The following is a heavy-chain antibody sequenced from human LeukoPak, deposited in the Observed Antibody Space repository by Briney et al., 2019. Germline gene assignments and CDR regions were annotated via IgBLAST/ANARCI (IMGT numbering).Heavy chain of an antibody. CDR3: ARAAAGGNLDY. V-gene: IGHV3-33*01. J-gene: IGHJ4*02. CDR2: TWYDGGNK. Sequence: GGSLRLSCAASGFTFNSYGMHWVRQAPGKGLEWVAVTWYDGGNKYYADSVKGRFTISRDNSKNTLYLQMNSLRADDTAVYYCARAAAGGNLDYWGQGTLVTVSS. CDR1: GFTFNSYG. D-gene: IGHD6-13*01.